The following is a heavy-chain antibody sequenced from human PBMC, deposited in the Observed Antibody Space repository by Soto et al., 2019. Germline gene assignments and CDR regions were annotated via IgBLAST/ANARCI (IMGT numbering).Heavy chain of an antibody. CDR1: GGSFSGYY. Sequence: SETLSLTCAVYGGSFSGYYWSWIRQPPGKGLEWIGEINHSGSTNYNPSLKSRVTISVDTSKNQFSLKLSSVTAADTAVYYCASNWGRGYYYYMDVWGKGTTVTVSS. V-gene: IGHV4-34*01. D-gene: IGHD7-27*01. CDR3: ASNWGRGYYYYMDV. CDR2: INHSGST. J-gene: IGHJ6*03.